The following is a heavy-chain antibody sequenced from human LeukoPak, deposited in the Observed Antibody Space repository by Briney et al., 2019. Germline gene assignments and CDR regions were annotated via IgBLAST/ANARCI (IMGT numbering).Heavy chain of an antibody. CDR3: ARGRGMAYDSSLMYYFDY. V-gene: IGHV4-34*01. Sequence: PSETLSLTCAVYGGSFSGYYWSWIRRPPGKGLEWIGEINHSGSTNYNPSLKSRVTISVDTSKNQFSLKLSSMTAADTAVYYCARGRGMAYDSSLMYYFDYWGQGTLVTVSS. D-gene: IGHD3-22*01. CDR2: INHSGST. CDR1: GGSFSGYY. J-gene: IGHJ4*02.